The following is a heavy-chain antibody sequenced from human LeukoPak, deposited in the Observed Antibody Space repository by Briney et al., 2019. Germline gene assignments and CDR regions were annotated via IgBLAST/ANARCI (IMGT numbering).Heavy chain of an antibody. CDR1: GYTFTSYD. Sequence: ASVKVSCKASGYTFTSYDINWVRQATGQGLEWMGWINPNSGGTNYAQKFQGRVTMTRDTSISTAYMELSRLRSDDTAVYYCAREVPAAIGVPFDYWGQGTLVTVSS. V-gene: IGHV1-2*02. D-gene: IGHD2-2*02. CDR2: INPNSGGT. J-gene: IGHJ4*01. CDR3: AREVPAAIGVPFDY.